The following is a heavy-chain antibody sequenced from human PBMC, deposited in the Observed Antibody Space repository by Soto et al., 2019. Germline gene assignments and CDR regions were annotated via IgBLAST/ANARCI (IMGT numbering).Heavy chain of an antibody. Sequence: GGSLRLSCTASGFTFTNYWMHWVRQAPGKGLVWVSRVSINATTTSYADSVKGRFSISRDNAKNTLYLQMNNLRFEDTAIYYCARTPKYCTSTNCYVMAFDSWGQGALVTVSS. D-gene: IGHD2-2*01. CDR1: GFTFTNYW. V-gene: IGHV3-74*01. CDR3: ARTPKYCTSTNCYVMAFDS. J-gene: IGHJ4*02. CDR2: VSINATTT.